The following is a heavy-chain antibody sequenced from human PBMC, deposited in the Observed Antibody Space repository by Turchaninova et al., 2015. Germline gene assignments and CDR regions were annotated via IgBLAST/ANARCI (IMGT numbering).Heavy chain of an antibody. CDR2: IRSKTSGGAP. V-gene: IGHV3-49*04. D-gene: IGHD3-10*01. CDR3: TRQGYHYGSASYYDVS. J-gene: IGHJ5*02. CDR1: GFIFGDYA. Sequence: LVESGGGLVQPGRSLRLSCTASGFIFGDYAISWVRQAPGKGLEWVAFIRSKTSGGAPGHAASVKGSFTISREDSKSIAYLQMNSLKTEDTAVYYCTRQGYHYGSASYYDVSWGQGTLVTVSS.